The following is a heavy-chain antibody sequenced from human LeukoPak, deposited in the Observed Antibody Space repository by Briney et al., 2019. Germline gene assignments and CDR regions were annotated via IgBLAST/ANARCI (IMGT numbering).Heavy chain of an antibody. CDR2: ISDSGGST. D-gene: IGHD2-15*01. CDR3: VRGYSSGPYGMDV. V-gene: IGHV3-64D*09. J-gene: IGHJ6*02. Sequence: GGSLRLSCSASGFPFSSYAMEWVRQAPGKGLEYVSAISDSGGSTYYADSVKGRFTISRDNSKNTLYLQMSSLRAEDTAVYFCVRGYSSGPYGMDVWGQGTTVTVSS. CDR1: GFPFSSYA.